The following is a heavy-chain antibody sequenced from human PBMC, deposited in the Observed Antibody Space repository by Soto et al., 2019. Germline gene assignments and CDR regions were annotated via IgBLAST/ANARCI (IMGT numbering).Heavy chain of an antibody. D-gene: IGHD3-16*01. CDR2: ISATGGGT. Sequence: GSLRLSCAASGFKFSNYAMSWVRQAPGKGLEWVSLISATGGGTYYADSVKGRFTISRDNSHNTLYLQVHSLTAEDTAVCYCAKDRRAGGNSAFYFDFWGQGAQVSVSS. V-gene: IGHV3-23*01. J-gene: IGHJ4*02. CDR1: GFKFSNYA. CDR3: AKDRRAGGNSAFYFDF.